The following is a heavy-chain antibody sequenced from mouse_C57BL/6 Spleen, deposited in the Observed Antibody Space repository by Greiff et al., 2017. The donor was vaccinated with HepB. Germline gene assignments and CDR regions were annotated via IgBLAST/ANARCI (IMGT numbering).Heavy chain of an antibody. CDR3: ARNYYGSSVYFDY. CDR1: GYTFTSYT. J-gene: IGHJ2*01. CDR2: INPSSGYT. D-gene: IGHD1-1*01. Sequence: VQLQHSGAELARPGASVKMSCKASGYTFTSYTMHWVKQRPGQGLEWIGYINPSSGYTKYNQKFKDKATLTADKSSSTAYMQLSSLTSEDSAVYYCARNYYGSSVYFDYWGQGTTLTVSS. V-gene: IGHV1-4*01.